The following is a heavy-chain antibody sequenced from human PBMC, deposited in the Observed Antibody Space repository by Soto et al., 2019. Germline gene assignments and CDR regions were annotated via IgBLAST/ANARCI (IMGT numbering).Heavy chain of an antibody. CDR2: INPSGGGT. CDR1: GYTFTNYY. D-gene: IGHD2-2*01. J-gene: IGHJ4*02. V-gene: IGHV1-46*01. CDR3: ARPAANMGWYYFDY. Sequence: QVQLVQSGAEVKKPGASVKVSCNTSGYTFTNYYMHWVRQAPGQGLEWMGIINPSGGGTTYAQKFQGRVTMTRDTSTSTVYMDLSSLRSEDTAVYYCARPAANMGWYYFDYWGQGTLVTVSS.